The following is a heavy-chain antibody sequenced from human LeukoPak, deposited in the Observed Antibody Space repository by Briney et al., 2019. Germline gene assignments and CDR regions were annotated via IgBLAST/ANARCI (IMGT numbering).Heavy chain of an antibody. Sequence: SETLSLTCAVYGGSFSGYYWSWIRQPPGKGLEWIGEINHSGSTNYNPSLKSRVTISVDTSKNQFSLKLSSVTAADTAVYYCARGRQGYDYVWGCYRSINWFDPWGQGTLVTVSS. CDR3: ARGRQGYDYVWGCYRSINWFDP. V-gene: IGHV4-34*01. D-gene: IGHD3-16*02. J-gene: IGHJ5*02. CDR2: INHSGST. CDR1: GGSFSGYY.